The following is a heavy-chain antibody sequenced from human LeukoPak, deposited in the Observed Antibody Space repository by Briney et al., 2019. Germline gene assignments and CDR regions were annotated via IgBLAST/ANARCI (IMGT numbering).Heavy chain of an antibody. CDR1: GGTFSSYA. D-gene: IGHD3-22*01. Sequence: VSSVKVSCKASGGTFSSYAISWVRQAPGQGLEWMGRIIPILGIANYAQKFQGRVTITADKSTSTAYMELSSLRSEDTAVYYCAREERLEYYDSSGYYPAIAFDIWGQGTMVTVSS. J-gene: IGHJ3*02. CDR2: IIPILGIA. CDR3: AREERLEYYDSSGYYPAIAFDI. V-gene: IGHV1-69*04.